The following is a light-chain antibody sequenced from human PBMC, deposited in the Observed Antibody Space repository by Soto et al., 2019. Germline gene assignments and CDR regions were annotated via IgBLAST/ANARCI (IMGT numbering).Light chain of an antibody. CDR3: QNYNNALALT. CDR1: QGISNY. CDR2: TAS. J-gene: IGKJ4*01. Sequence: DIQMTQSPSSLSASVGDRVTITCRASQGISNYLAWYQQKPGKVPRLLIYTASTLQSGVPSRFSGSGSGTDFTLTISSLQPEDVATYYCQNYNNALALTFGGGTKVDIK. V-gene: IGKV1-27*01.